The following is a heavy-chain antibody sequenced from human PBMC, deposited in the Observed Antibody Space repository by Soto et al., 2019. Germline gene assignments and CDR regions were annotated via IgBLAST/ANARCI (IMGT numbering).Heavy chain of an antibody. V-gene: IGHV3-23*01. Sequence: EVQLLESGGGLVQPGGSLRLSCADSGFTFGSYALSWVRQAPGKGLEWVSVISGGGDATYYPDSVKGRFTTSRDNSKNTVYLQMNSLRAEDTAVYYCAKKSLGSITLPALYYFDYWGQGTLVTVSS. CDR3: AKKSLGSITLPALYYFDY. CDR2: ISGGGDAT. CDR1: GFTFGSYA. J-gene: IGHJ4*02. D-gene: IGHD1-20*01.